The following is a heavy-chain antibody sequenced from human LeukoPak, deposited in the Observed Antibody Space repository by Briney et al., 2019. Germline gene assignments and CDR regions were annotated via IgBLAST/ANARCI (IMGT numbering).Heavy chain of an antibody. V-gene: IGHV1-2*02. D-gene: IGHD6-19*01. CDR1: GYTFTGYY. CDR2: INPNSGST. CDR3: ARDNRRVTGYSSGWYLGRHDY. Sequence: ASVKVSCKASGYTFTGYYMHWVRQAPGQGLEWMGWINPNSGSTNYAQKFQGRVTMTRDTSISTAYMELSRLRSDDTAVYYCARDNRRVTGYSSGWYLGRHDYWGQGTLVTVSS. J-gene: IGHJ4*02.